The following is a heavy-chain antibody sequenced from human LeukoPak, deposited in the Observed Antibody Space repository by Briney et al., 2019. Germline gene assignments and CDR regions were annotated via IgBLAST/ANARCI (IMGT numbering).Heavy chain of an antibody. J-gene: IGHJ4*02. Sequence: GGSLRLSCAASGFTLSSYAMSWVRQAPGKGLEWVSAISGSGGSTYYADSVKGRFTISRDNSKNTLYLQMNSLRAEDTAVYYCAKSRKKWELYDWGQGTLVTVSS. CDR3: AKSRKKWELYD. D-gene: IGHD1-26*01. CDR2: ISGSGGST. V-gene: IGHV3-23*01. CDR1: GFTLSSYA.